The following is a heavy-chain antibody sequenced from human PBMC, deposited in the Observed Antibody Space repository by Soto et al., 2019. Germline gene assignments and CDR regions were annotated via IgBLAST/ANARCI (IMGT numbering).Heavy chain of an antibody. CDR1: GGTFSSYA. D-gene: IGHD3-22*01. CDR2: IIPIFGTA. V-gene: IGHV1-69*13. CDR3: LITMIVVVMTKGMDV. Sequence: SVKVSCKASGGTFSSYAISWVRQAPGQGLEWMGGIIPIFGTANYAQKFQGRVTITADESTSTAYMELSSLRSEDTAVYYWLITMIVVVMTKGMDVWGQGTTVTVSS. J-gene: IGHJ6*02.